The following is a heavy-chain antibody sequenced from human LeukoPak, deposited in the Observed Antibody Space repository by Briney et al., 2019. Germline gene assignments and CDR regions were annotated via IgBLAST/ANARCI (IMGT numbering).Heavy chain of an antibody. D-gene: IGHD1-14*01. CDR3: TRDRSRAEDD. CDR2: INQGGSDK. J-gene: IGHJ4*02. V-gene: IGHV3-7*01. CDR1: GFTFSGHW. Sequence: PGGSLRLSCAASGFTFSGHWTSWVRQALGKGLEWVANINQGGSDKYYVDSVKGRFTISRDNANNLLYLQMNSLRGEDTAVYYCTRDRSRAEDDWGQGTLVTVSS.